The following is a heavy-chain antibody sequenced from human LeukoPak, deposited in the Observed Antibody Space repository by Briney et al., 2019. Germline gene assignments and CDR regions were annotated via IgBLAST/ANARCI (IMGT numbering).Heavy chain of an antibody. V-gene: IGHV1-3*01. CDR1: GYTFSAYA. Sequence: ASVKVSCKASGYTFSAYAVHWVRQAPGQRLEWMGWARAGPTETPYSQKFQGRVTITRDASANIAYMELTRLRSEDTAVYYCARGDGFTLAFWGQGTPVTVSS. CDR2: ARAGPTET. D-gene: IGHD5-24*01. CDR3: ARGDGFTLAF. J-gene: IGHJ4*02.